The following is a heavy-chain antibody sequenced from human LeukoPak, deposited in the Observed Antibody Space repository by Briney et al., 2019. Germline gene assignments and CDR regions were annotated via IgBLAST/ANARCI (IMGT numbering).Heavy chain of an antibody. D-gene: IGHD1-20*01. J-gene: IGHJ3*02. CDR2: IYHSGST. CDR1: GGSISSGGYS. CDR3: ARGITGTSRKGAFDI. V-gene: IGHV4-30-2*01. Sequence: PSETLSLTCAVSGGSISSGGYSWSWIRQPPGKGLEWIGYIYHSGSTYYNPSLKSRVTISVDRSKNQFSLKLSSVTAADTAVYYCARGITGTSRKGAFDIWGQGTMVTVS.